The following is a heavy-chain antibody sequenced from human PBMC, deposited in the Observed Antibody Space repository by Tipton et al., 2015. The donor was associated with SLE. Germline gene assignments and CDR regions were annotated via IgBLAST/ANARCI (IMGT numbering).Heavy chain of an antibody. CDR1: GGSISGYY. Sequence: LRLSCTVSGGSISGYYWSWIRQSPGKGLEWIGYIYSSVTNYNPSLNSRVTISVDTSKNQFSLKLTSVTAADTAVYYCARGDRSGCRRVYFDNWGQGTLVTVSS. CDR3: ARGDRSGCRRVYFDN. D-gene: IGHD3-22*01. J-gene: IGHJ4*02. CDR2: IYSSVT. V-gene: IGHV4-4*08.